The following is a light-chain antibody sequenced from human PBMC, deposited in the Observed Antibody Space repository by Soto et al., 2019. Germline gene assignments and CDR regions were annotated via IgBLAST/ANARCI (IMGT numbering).Light chain of an antibody. V-gene: IGLV2-14*01. CDR3: FSYTSSTMYV. CDR1: SSDIGSYNY. CDR2: DVI. Sequence: QSVLTQPASVSGSPGQSITISCTGSSSDIGSYNYVSWYQHHPGKAPQLIIFDVIDRPLGVSNRFSGSRSGNTASLTIFGLQAEGEAVYYCFSYTSSTMYVFGTGTKLTVL. J-gene: IGLJ1*01.